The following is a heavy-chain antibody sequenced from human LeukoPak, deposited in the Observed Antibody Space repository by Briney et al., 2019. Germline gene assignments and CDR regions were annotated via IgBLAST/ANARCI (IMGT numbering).Heavy chain of an antibody. D-gene: IGHD3-10*01. CDR2: TYINGSHT. V-gene: IGHV3-48*03. J-gene: IGHJ4*01. CDR1: GSTFSTHE. Sequence: HPGGSLRLSCVASGSTFSTHEMGWVRQAPGKVREWDSSTYINGSHTHYADSVKGRFTISRDKAKNSVSLQMNSLRAWDTAVYYCAKIRGYGSGSYDFEYCGDRTLVTASS. CDR3: AKIRGYGSGSYDFEY.